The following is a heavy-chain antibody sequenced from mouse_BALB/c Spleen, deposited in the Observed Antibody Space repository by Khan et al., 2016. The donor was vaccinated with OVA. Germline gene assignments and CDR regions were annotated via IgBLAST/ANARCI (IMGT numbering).Heavy chain of an antibody. D-gene: IGHD2-3*01. CDR1: GYTFTEFI. Sequence: VQLQESGAELVKPGASVKLSCKASGYTFTEFIIHWVKQRSGQGLEWIGWFYPGSGTIKYNEKFKDKATLTADKSSSTVYMEFSRLTSEDSAVYFCTRHEDGNDGYYDYAMDYWGQGTSVTVSS. J-gene: IGHJ4*01. CDR3: TRHEDGNDGYYDYAMDY. V-gene: IGHV1-62-2*01. CDR2: FYPGSGTI.